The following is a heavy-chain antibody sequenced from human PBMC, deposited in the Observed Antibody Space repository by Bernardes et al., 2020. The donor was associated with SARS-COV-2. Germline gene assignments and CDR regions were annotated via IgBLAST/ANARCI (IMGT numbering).Heavy chain of an antibody. Sequence: SVHVSCKATRYTFSGYHLHWVRQPPGQGLAWVGWINPNTRGTSYGQNFQGWVTLTRDTSISTAYMKLSSLKSDDTAVYICARSSGWDGASILDYWGQGTLVTVSS. V-gene: IGHV1-2*04. J-gene: IGHJ4*02. D-gene: IGHD6-19*01. CDR3: ARSSGWDGASILDY. CDR1: RYTFSGYH. CDR2: INPNTRGT.